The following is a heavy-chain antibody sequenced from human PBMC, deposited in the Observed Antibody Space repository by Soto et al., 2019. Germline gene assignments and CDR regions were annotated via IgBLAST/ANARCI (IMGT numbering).Heavy chain of an antibody. CDR3: AVSCVGCGGFYYYGMDV. V-gene: IGHV4-39*01. CDR1: GGSISSSSYY. J-gene: IGHJ6*02. Sequence: SETLSLTCTVSGGSISSSSYYWGWIRQPPGKGLEWIGSIFYSGSTYYNPSLKSRVTISVDTSKNQFSLKLTSVTAADTAVYYCAVSCVGCGGFYYYGMDVWGQGTTVTVSS. CDR2: IFYSGST. D-gene: IGHD2-21*01.